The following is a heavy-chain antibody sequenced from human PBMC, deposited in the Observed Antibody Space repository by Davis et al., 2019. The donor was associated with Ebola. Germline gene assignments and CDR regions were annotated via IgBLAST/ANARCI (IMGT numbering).Heavy chain of an antibody. CDR3: ASPGGKTRIQLWNFDY. CDR1: GFTFSSYA. Sequence: GESLKISCAASGFTFSSYAMHWVRQAPGKGLEWVAVISYDGSNKYYADSVKGRFTISRDNSKNTLYLQMNSLRAEDTAVYYCASPGGKTRIQLWNFDYWGQGTLVTVSS. V-gene: IGHV3-30*04. CDR2: ISYDGSNK. D-gene: IGHD5-18*01. J-gene: IGHJ4*02.